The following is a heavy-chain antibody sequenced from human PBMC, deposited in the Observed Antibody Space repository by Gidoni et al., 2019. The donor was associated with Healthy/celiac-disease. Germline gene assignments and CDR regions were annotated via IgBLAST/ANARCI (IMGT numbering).Heavy chain of an antibody. D-gene: IGHD3-22*01. CDR3: ARAFYDSSGYYHDAFDI. V-gene: IGHV3-20*04. J-gene: IGHJ3*02. CDR1: GFTFDDYG. Sequence: EVQLVESGGGVVRPGGSLRLPCAASGFTFDDYGLSWVRQATGKGLEWVSGINWNGGSTGYADSVKGRFTISRDNAKNSLYLQMNSLRAEDTALYYCARAFYDSSGYYHDAFDIWGQGTMVTVSS. CDR2: INWNGGST.